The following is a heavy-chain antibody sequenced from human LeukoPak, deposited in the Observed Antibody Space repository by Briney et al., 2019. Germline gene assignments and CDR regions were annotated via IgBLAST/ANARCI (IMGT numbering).Heavy chain of an antibody. CDR3: ARGSGRGVWFDP. D-gene: IGHD6-25*01. V-gene: IGHV1-2*02. CDR2: INPNRGGT. J-gene: IGHJ5*02. Sequence: GASVKDSCKASGYTFTGYYMHWVRQAPGQGLEWMGWINPNRGGTNNAQKLQGRVTMTRDTFISTAYMEVGRMGSYYRAVYDCARGSGRGVWFDPWGQGTLVTVSS. CDR1: GYTFTGYY.